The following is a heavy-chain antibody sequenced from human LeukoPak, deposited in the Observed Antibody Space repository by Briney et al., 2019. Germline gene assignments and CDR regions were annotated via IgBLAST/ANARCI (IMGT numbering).Heavy chain of an antibody. D-gene: IGHD3-22*01. V-gene: IGHV1-8*01. J-gene: IGHJ4*02. CDR2: MNPNSGVT. CDR3: ARTGGSGYYYEY. Sequence: ASVKVSCKASGYTFTSYDINWVRQATGQGLEWMGWMNPNSGVTDYAQKFQGRVTMTRNTSISTAYMELSSLRSEDTAVYYCARTGGSGYYYEYWGQGTLVTVSS. CDR1: GYTFTSYD.